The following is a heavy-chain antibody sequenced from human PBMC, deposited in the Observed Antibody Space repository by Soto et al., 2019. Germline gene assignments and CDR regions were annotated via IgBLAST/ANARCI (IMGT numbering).Heavy chain of an antibody. CDR3: GRHKDGQGLFDY. V-gene: IGHV5-51*01. CDR1: GYTFINYW. J-gene: IGHJ4*02. CDR2: IYPRDADT. Sequence: EVQLVQSGAEVKKPGESLRISCQGSGYTFINYWIGWVRQMPGKGLEWMGIIYPRDADTRYSPSFQGQVTISVDNSISTAYLQWSSLEASDTAVYYCGRHKDGQGLFDYWGQGTLVTVSS.